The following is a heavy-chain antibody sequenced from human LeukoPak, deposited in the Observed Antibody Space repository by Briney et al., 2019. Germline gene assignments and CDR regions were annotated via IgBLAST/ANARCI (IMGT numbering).Heavy chain of an antibody. V-gene: IGHV3-64*01. CDR1: GFTFSSYA. CDR3: ARGLPRSIIAAAGTRDY. D-gene: IGHD6-13*01. CDR2: ISSNGGST. Sequence: GGSLRLSCAASGFTFSSYAMHWVRQAPGKGLEYVSAISSNGGSTYYANSAKGRFTISRDNSKNTLYLQMGSLRAEDMAVYYCARGLPRSIIAAAGTRDYWGQGTLATVSS. J-gene: IGHJ4*02.